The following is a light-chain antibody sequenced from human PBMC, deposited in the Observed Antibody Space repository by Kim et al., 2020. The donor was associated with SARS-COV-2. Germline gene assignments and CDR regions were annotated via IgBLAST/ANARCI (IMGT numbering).Light chain of an antibody. CDR2: DAS. Sequence: DIQMTQSPSSVSASVGDRVTITCRASQGIGSWLAWYQQKPGKAPKLLIYDASSLQSEVPSRFSGSGSGTDFALTISSLQPEDFATYYCLQANSFPLTFGQGTRLEIK. J-gene: IGKJ5*01. CDR1: QGIGSW. CDR3: LQANSFPLT. V-gene: IGKV1-12*01.